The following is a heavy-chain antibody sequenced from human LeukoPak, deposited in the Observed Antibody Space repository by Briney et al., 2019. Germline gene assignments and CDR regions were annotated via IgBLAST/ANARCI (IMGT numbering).Heavy chain of an antibody. V-gene: IGHV4-31*03. CDR1: GGSISSGGYY. J-gene: IGHJ6*02. D-gene: IGHD3-10*01. Sequence: PSETPSLTCTVSGGSISSGGYYWSWIRQHPGKGLEWIGYIYYSGSTYYNPSLKSRVTISVDTSKNQFSLKLSSVTAADTAVYYCARAAMVRGVKGTWYYYGMDVWGQGTTVTVSS. CDR3: ARAAMVRGVKGTWYYYGMDV. CDR2: IYYSGST.